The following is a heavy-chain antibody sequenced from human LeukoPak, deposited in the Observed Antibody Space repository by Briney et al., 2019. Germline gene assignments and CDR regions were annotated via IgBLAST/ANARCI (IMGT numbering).Heavy chain of an antibody. J-gene: IGHJ4*02. D-gene: IGHD2-2*01. CDR1: GFTFSSYG. CDR3: AKAVVIVPSATPFDY. CDR2: ISGSGAST. Sequence: GGSLRLSCAASGFTFSSYGMSWVRQAPGKGLEWVSAISGSGASTFYADSVKDRFTISRDNSKITLYLQMNSLRAEDTALYYCAKAVVIVPSATPFDYWGQGTLVTVSS. V-gene: IGHV3-23*01.